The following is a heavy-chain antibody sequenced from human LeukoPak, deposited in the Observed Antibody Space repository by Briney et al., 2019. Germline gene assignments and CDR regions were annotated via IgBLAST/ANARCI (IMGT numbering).Heavy chain of an antibody. CDR2: IYSGGST. V-gene: IGHV3-53*01. D-gene: IGHD3-3*01. CDR3: AIYDFWSGYNY. CDR1: GFTVSSNY. Sequence: GGSLRLSCAASGFTVSSNYMSWVRQAPGEGLEWVSVIYSGGSTYYADSVKGRFTISRDNSKNTLYLQMNSLRAEDTAVYYCAIYDFWSGYNYWGQGTLVTVSS. J-gene: IGHJ4*02.